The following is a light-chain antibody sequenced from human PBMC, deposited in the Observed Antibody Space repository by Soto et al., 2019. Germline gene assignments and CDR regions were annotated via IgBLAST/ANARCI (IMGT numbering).Light chain of an antibody. V-gene: IGLV2-14*01. Sequence: QSALTQPASVSGSPGQSITISCTGTSSDVGGYNYVSWYQQHPGKAPKVMIYEVSNRPSGVSNRFSGSKSGNTASLTISGLQAEDEADYYCSSYRIIGSLVFGTGTKLTVL. CDR1: SSDVGGYNY. J-gene: IGLJ1*01. CDR3: SSYRIIGSLV. CDR2: EVS.